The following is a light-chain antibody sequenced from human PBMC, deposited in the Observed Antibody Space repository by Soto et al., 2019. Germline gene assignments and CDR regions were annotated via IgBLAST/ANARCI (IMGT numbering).Light chain of an antibody. CDR3: SSYAGTNNLV. CDR1: SSDVGGYNY. V-gene: IGLV2-8*01. CDR2: EVS. J-gene: IGLJ2*01. Sequence: QSALTQPPSASASPGQSVTISCTGTSSDVGGYNYVSWYQQYPGKAPKLMIYEVSKRPSGVPHRFSGSKSGNTASLTVSGHQAEDEANYYCSSYAGTNNLVFGGGPKVTVL.